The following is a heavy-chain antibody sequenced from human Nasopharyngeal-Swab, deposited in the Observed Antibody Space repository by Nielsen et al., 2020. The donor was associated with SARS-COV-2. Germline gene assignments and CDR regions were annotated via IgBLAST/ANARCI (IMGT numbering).Heavy chain of an antibody. Sequence: SETLSLTCAVSGVFISRGGAYWSWLRQPPGKGLEWIGYIYYSGDTDYNPALQSRVSISADTSRNQFSLKLTSVTAADTAVYYCARTRYDIVTDQYEGYDTWGPGILVTVSS. J-gene: IGHJ5*02. CDR1: GVFISRGGAY. CDR2: IYYSGDT. CDR3: ARTRYDIVTDQYEGYDT. D-gene: IGHD3-9*01. V-gene: IGHV4-30-4*08.